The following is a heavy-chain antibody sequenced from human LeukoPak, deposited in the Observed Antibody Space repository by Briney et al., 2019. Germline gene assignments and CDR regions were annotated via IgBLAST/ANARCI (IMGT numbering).Heavy chain of an antibody. V-gene: IGHV3-23*01. J-gene: IGHJ4*02. CDR1: GFTVSTYA. CDR2: ISGSGGGT. Sequence: GGSLRLSCAASGFTVSTYAMSWVRQAPGKGLEWVSTISGSGGGTYYADSVKGRLTISRDNSKNTLYLQMNSLRAEDAAVYYCAKDGSGNGYPNYYFDYWGQGTLVTVSS. D-gene: IGHD5-24*01. CDR3: AKDGSGNGYPNYYFDY.